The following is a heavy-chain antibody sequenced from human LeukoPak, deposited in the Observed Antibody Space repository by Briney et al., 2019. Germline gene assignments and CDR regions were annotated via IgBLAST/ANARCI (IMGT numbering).Heavy chain of an antibody. V-gene: IGHV4-4*07. CDR3: ARMIIAAAGTTATYFDY. Sequence: SETLSLTCTASGFTVSSYYWSWIRQPAGKGLEWIGGIYTSGSTNYNPSLKSRVTMSVDTSKNQFSLQLSSVTAADTAVYYCARMIIAAAGTTATYFDYWGQGTLVTVSS. CDR1: GFTVSSYY. D-gene: IGHD6-13*01. CDR2: IYTSGST. J-gene: IGHJ4*02.